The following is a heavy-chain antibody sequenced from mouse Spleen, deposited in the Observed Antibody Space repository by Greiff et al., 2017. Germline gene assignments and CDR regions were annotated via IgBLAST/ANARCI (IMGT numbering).Heavy chain of an antibody. CDR1: GYTFTDYE. J-gene: IGHJ2*01. V-gene: IGHV1-15*01. CDR2: IDPETGGT. Sequence: VQLQQSGAELVRPGASVTLSCKASGYTFTDYEMHWVKQTPVHGLEWIGAIDPETGGTAYNQKFKGKAILTADKSSSTAYMELRSLTSEDSAVYYCTWGGNYGFDYWGQGTTLTVSS. D-gene: IGHD2-1*01. CDR3: TWGGNYGFDY.